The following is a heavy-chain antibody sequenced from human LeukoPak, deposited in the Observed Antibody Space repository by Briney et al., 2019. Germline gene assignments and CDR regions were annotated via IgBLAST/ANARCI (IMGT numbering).Heavy chain of an antibody. CDR2: ISGSGGHT. D-gene: IGHD3-22*01. CDR3: AKFRYHSNDNNYLDFNY. CDR1: GFTFSSYA. J-gene: IGHJ4*02. V-gene: IGHV3-23*01. Sequence: GGSLRLSCETSGFTFSSYAMGWVRQAPGKGPEWVSSISGSGGHTYFADSVKGRFTISRDNPKNTLDLQMNSLKVEDTAVYYCAKFRYHSNDNNYLDFNYWGQGTLVTVSS.